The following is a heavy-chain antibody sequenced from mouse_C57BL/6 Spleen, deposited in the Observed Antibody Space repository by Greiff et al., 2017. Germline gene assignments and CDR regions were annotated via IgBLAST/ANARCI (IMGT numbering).Heavy chain of an antibody. CDR2: IYPRSGNT. J-gene: IGHJ2*01. CDR3: ARPSYYSNYSYYFDY. V-gene: IGHV1-81*01. D-gene: IGHD2-5*01. CDR1: GYTFTSYG. Sequence: VQLQQSGAELARPGASVKLSCKASGYTFTSYGISWVKQRTGQGLEWIGEIYPRSGNTYYNEKFKGKATLTADKSSSTAYMELRSLPSEDSAVYFCARPSYYSNYSYYFDYWGQGTTLTVSS.